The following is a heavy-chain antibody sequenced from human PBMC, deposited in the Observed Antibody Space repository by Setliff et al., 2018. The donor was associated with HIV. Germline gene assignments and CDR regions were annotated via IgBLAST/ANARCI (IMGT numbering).Heavy chain of an antibody. CDR2: MNTDGSST. CDR3: ARLRINDY. V-gene: IGHV3-74*01. J-gene: IGHJ4*02. Sequence: PGGSLRLSCAASGFTFSSYGMHWVRQAPGKGLVWVFGMNTDGSSTRYADSVKGRFTISRDNAKNTVYLQMNGLRVEDTAVYYCARLRINDYWGQGTPVTVSS. CDR1: GFTFSSYG.